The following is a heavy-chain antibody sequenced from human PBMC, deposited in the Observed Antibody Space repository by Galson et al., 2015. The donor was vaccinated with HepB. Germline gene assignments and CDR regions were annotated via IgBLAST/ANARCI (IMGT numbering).Heavy chain of an antibody. CDR1: GYTFTGYY. D-gene: IGHD2-2*02. V-gene: IGHV1-2*02. CDR3: ARDGWGPDIVVVPAAIYGWVDP. Sequence: SVKVSCKASGYTFTGYYMHWVRQAPGQGLEWMGWINPNSGGTNYAQKFQGRVTMTRDTSISTAYMELSRLRSDDTAVYYCARDGWGPDIVVVPAAIYGWVDPWGQGTLVTVSS. CDR2: INPNSGGT. J-gene: IGHJ5*02.